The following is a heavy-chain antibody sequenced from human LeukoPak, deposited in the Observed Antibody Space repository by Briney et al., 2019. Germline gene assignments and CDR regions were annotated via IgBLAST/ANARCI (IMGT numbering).Heavy chain of an antibody. CDR3: ARGGQGDGYSADEAFDM. V-gene: IGHV6-1*01. CDR1: VDSVSSNSTA. J-gene: IGHJ3*02. D-gene: IGHD5-24*01. CDR2: TYYRSKWYS. Sequence: SQTLSLTCAISVDSVSSNSTACNWIRQSPSRGLEWLGRTYYRSKWYSDYAVSVKSRITINPDTSKNQFSLQLNSVTPEDTAVYYCARGGQGDGYSADEAFDMWGQGTMVTVSS.